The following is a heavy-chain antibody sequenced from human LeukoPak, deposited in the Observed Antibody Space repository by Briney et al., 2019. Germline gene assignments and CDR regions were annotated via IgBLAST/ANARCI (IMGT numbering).Heavy chain of an antibody. CDR1: GFTFSNAW. Sequence: GGSLRLSCAASGFTFSNAWMSWVRQAPGKGLEWVGRIKSKTDGGTTDYAAPVKGSFTISRDDSKNTLYLQMNSLKTEDTAVYYCTTDSSNYHDSSGYRPFDYWGQGTLVTVPS. J-gene: IGHJ4*02. D-gene: IGHD3-22*01. CDR3: TTDSSNYHDSSGYRPFDY. V-gene: IGHV3-15*01. CDR2: IKSKTDGGTT.